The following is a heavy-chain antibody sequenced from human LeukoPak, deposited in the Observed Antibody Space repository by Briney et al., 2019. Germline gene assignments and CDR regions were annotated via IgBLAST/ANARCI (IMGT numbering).Heavy chain of an antibody. CDR3: ARGSFDYHDSSGYYGMGLDWFDP. Sequence: GASVTVSFKASGYTFTSYDINWVRQATGQGLEWMGWMNPNSGNTGYAQKFQGRVTMTRNTSISTAYMELSSLRSEDTAVYYCARGSFDYHDSSGYYGMGLDWFDPWGQGTLVTVSS. CDR1: GYTFTSYD. D-gene: IGHD3-22*01. V-gene: IGHV1-8*01. J-gene: IGHJ5*02. CDR2: MNPNSGNT.